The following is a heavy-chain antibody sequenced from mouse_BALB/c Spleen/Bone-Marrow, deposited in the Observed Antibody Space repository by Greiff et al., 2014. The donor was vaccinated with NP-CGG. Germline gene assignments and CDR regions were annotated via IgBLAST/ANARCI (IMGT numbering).Heavy chain of an antibody. CDR3: ARRDYGPFYALYY. J-gene: IGHJ4*01. CDR2: INPSSGYT. D-gene: IGHD1-2*01. CDR1: GYTFTSFT. Sequence: QVQLQQPGAELARPGASVKMSCKASGYTFTSFTIHWVKQRPGQGLEWIGYINPSSGYTNYNQNFKDKATLTADKSASTAYMQLTSLTSEDSAVYYRARRDYGPFYALYYWGQGTSVTVSS. V-gene: IGHV1-4*01.